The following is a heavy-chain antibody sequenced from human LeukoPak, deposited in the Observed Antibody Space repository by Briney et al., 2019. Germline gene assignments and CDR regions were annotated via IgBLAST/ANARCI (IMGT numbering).Heavy chain of an antibody. CDR1: GLTFSSYW. CDR3: AKYLGIYYYGCNIDH. J-gene: IGHJ4*02. Sequence: GGSLRLSCAASGLTFSSYWMTWVRQAPGKGLEWVAYIKQDGSKKYYVDSVKGRFTISRDSAKNLLYLQMDSLRAEDTAVYYGAKYLGIYYYGCNIDHWGQGTLVTVSS. D-gene: IGHD4-23*01. V-gene: IGHV3-7*01. CDR2: IKQDGSKK.